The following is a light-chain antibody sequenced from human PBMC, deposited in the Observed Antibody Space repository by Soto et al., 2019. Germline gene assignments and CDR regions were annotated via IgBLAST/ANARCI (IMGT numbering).Light chain of an antibody. Sequence: SYELTQPPSVSVAPGQTARITCGGNNIGSKSVHWYQQKPGQAPALVVYDDSDRPSGIPERFSGSNSGNTATLTISRVEAGDEADYYCQVWDSSSDHPAYVFGTGTQLTVL. V-gene: IGLV3-21*02. CDR1: NIGSKS. CDR3: QVWDSSSDHPAYV. J-gene: IGLJ1*01. CDR2: DDS.